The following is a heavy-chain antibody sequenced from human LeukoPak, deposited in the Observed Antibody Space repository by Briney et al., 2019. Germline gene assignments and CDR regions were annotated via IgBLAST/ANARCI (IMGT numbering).Heavy chain of an antibody. Sequence: QAGGSLRLSCAASGFTFEDHVMHWVRQAPGKCLEWVSSISWSGDRMGYADAVKGRFTISRDNAKNSLFLQMNSLRVEDTAVYYCAKDLGGSAATVWGQGTLVTVSS. D-gene: IGHD2-15*01. CDR3: AKDLGGSAATV. J-gene: IGHJ4*02. V-gene: IGHV3-9*01. CDR2: ISWSGDRM. CDR1: GFTFEDHV.